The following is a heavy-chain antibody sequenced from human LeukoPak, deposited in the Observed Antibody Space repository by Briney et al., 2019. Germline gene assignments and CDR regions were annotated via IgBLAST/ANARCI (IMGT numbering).Heavy chain of an antibody. Sequence: GESVRLSCAASVFNFSRSSMSWVPPAPGKGPELFSSITGSGTYIYYADSVKGRFTISRDNIQRSVYLQMNSLRAEDTAVYYCAREYYYYTDAGNYWGPGTLVTVSS. CDR1: VFNFSRSS. J-gene: IGHJ4*02. CDR3: AREYYYYTDAGNY. V-gene: IGHV3-21*01. CDR2: ITGSGTYI. D-gene: IGHD3-22*01.